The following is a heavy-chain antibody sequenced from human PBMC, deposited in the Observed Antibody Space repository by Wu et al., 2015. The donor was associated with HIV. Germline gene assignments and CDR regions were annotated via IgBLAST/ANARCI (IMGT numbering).Heavy chain of an antibody. V-gene: IGHV1-69*11. J-gene: IGHJ4*02. CDR3: VRDRTWDEDY. CDR1: GGTFSSRA. Sequence: QVQLVQSGAEVKKPGSSVKVSCKASGGTFSSRAISWVRQAPGQGLEWMGRIIPIVGTARYAQKFQGRVTITADESTSTAYMKLSSLTSEDTAVYYCVRDRTWDEDYWGQGTMVTVSS. CDR2: IIPIVGTA. D-gene: IGHD1-26*01.